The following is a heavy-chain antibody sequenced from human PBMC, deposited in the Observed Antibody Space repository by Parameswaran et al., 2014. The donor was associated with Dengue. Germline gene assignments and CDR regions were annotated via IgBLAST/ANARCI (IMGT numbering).Heavy chain of an antibody. CDR3: TTDAGVEWELSLNFAFDI. Sequence: RWIRQPPGKGLEWVGRIKSKTDGGTTDYAAPVKGRFTISRDDSKNTLYLQMNSLKTEDTAVYYCTTDAGVEWELSLNFAFDIWGQGTMVTVSS. CDR2: IKSKTDGGTT. J-gene: IGHJ3*02. D-gene: IGHD1-26*01. V-gene: IGHV3-15*01.